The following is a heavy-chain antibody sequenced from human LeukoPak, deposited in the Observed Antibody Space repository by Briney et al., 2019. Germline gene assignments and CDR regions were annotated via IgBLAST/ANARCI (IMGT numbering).Heavy chain of an antibody. D-gene: IGHD3-22*01. J-gene: IGHJ4*02. CDR1: GFTFSNAW. CDR3: TYYYDSSTYYHVDY. V-gene: IGHV3-15*01. Sequence: PGGSLRLSCAASGFTFSNAWMSWVRQAPGKGLEWVGRIKSKANGGTTDHAAPVKGRFTISRDDSKSTLYLQMNSLKTEDTAVYYCTYYYDSSTYYHVDYWGQGTLVTVSS. CDR2: IKSKANGGTT.